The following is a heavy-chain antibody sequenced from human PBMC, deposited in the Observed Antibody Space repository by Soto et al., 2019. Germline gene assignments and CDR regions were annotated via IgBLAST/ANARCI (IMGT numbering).Heavy chain of an antibody. CDR3: ARDQLIQLWFNYYYHGMDV. D-gene: IGHD5-18*01. CDR2: TYYRSKWYN. Sequence: SQTLSLTCAISGDSVSSNSAAWNWIGQSPSRDLEWLGRTYYRSKWYNDYAVSVKSRITINPDTSKNQFFLQLNSATPEDTAVYYCARDQLIQLWFNYYYHGMDVWGQGTTVTVSS. V-gene: IGHV6-1*01. J-gene: IGHJ6*02. CDR1: GDSVSSNSAA.